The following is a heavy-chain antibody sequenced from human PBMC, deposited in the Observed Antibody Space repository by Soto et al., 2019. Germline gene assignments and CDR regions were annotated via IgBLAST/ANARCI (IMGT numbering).Heavy chain of an antibody. CDR2: ISGSGGST. J-gene: IGHJ6*02. V-gene: IGHV3-23*01. Sequence: GGSLRLSCAASGFTFSSYAMSWVRQAPGKGLEWVSAISGSGGSTYYADSVKGRFTISRDNSKNTLYLQMNSLRAEDTAVYYCAKDLHILYYDSSAYYGMDVWGQGTTVTVSS. CDR3: AKDLHILYYDSSAYYGMDV. CDR1: GFTFSSYA. D-gene: IGHD3-22*01.